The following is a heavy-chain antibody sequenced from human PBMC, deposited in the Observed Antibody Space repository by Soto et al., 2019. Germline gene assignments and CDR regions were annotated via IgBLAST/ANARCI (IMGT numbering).Heavy chain of an antibody. D-gene: IGHD3-22*01. CDR3: ARDKYYYDSSGYPADY. J-gene: IGHJ4*02. Sequence: GASVKVSCKASGYTFTSYGISWVRQASGQGLEWMGWISAYNGNTNYAQKLQGRVTMTTDTSTSTAYMELRSLRSDDTAVYYCARDKYYYDSSGYPADYWGQGTLVTVSS. CDR2: ISAYNGNT. CDR1: GYTFTSYG. V-gene: IGHV1-18*04.